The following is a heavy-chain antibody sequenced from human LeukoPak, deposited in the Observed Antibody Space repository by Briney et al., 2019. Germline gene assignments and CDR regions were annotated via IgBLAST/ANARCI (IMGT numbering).Heavy chain of an antibody. Sequence: SETLSLTCAVYGGSFSGYYWSWIRQPPGKGLEWIGEINHSGSTNYNPSLKSRVTISVDTSKNQFSLKLSSVTAADTAVYYCARVCSGSSSRYGGFDYWGQGTLVTVSS. CDR3: ARVCSGSSSRYGGFDY. J-gene: IGHJ4*02. D-gene: IGHD6-13*01. CDR1: GGSFSGYY. CDR2: INHSGST. V-gene: IGHV4-34*01.